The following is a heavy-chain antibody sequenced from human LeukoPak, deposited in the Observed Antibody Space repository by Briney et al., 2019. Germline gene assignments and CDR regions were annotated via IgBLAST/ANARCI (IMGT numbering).Heavy chain of an antibody. J-gene: IGHJ3*02. CDR3: ARDQPLLRFLEWLPQNDAFDI. Sequence: GGSLRLSCAASGFTFSSYAMHRVRQAPGKGLEWVAVISYDGSNKYYADSVKGRFTISRDNSKNTLYLQMNSLRAEDTAVYYCARDQPLLRFLEWLPQNDAFDIWGQGTMVTVSS. CDR1: GFTFSSYA. V-gene: IGHV3-30-3*01. D-gene: IGHD3-3*01. CDR2: ISYDGSNK.